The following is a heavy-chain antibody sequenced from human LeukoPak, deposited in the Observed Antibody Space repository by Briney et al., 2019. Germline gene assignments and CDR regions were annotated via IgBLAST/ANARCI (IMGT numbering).Heavy chain of an antibody. CDR2: IYHNGNT. CDR3: TREGSGRGIYFDH. V-gene: IGHV4-39*02. CDR1: GGSISSYY. J-gene: IGHJ4*02. Sequence: SSETLSLTCTVSGGSISSYYWAWIRQPPGKGLEWIATIYHNGNTYYNPSLKSRVTISVDTSASQFSLKLTFVTAADAAIYYCTREGSGRGIYFDHWGQGTLVGVSS. D-gene: IGHD3-10*01.